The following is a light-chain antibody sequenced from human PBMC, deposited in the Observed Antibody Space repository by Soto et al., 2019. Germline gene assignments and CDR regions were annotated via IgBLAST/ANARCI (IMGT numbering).Light chain of an antibody. CDR2: GAS. V-gene: IGKV3-20*01. J-gene: IGKJ5*01. CDR1: QSVSSSY. Sequence: ENVLMQSPATLSLSPGERATLSCRASQSVSSSYLAWYQQKPGQAPRLLIYGASSRATGIPDRFSGSGSGTDFTLTISRLEPEDFAVYYCQQYGSSPAITFGQGTRLEIK. CDR3: QQYGSSPAIT.